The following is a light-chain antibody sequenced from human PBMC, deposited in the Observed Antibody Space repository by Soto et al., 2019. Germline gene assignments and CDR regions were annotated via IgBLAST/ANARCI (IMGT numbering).Light chain of an antibody. Sequence: EIWLTQSPATLSLSPGERATLSCGASQSVSSYLAWYQQKPGQAPRLLIYDASNRATGIPARFSGSGSGTDFTLTISSLETEDFAVYYCQQRSNWHPWTFGHGTKVDIK. CDR2: DAS. V-gene: IGKV3-11*01. J-gene: IGKJ1*01. CDR1: QSVSSY. CDR3: QQRSNWHPWT.